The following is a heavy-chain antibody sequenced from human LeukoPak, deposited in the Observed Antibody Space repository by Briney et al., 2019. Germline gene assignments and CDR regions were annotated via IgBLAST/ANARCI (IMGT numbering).Heavy chain of an antibody. CDR3: ARWDSRDGDYENNYYYYYGMDV. J-gene: IGHJ6*02. Sequence: GGSLRLSCVASGFTFSSYWMSWVRQAPGKGLEWVANIKQDGSEKYYVDSVKGRFTISGDNAKNSLYLQMNSLRAEDTAVYYCARWDSRDGDYENNYYYYYGMDVWGQGTTVTVSS. D-gene: IGHD4-17*01. CDR2: IKQDGSEK. CDR1: GFTFSSYW. V-gene: IGHV3-7*01.